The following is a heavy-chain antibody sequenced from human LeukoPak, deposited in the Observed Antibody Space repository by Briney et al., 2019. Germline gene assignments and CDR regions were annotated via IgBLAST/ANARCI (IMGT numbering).Heavy chain of an antibody. Sequence: PSETLSLTCTVSGYSIGSGYYWGWIRQPPGKGLEWIGTIRHSGTTYYNPSLKSRVTISVDTSKIQFSLKLSSVTAADTAVYYCARSDYREWGQGTLVTASS. J-gene: IGHJ4*02. D-gene: IGHD4-11*01. CDR2: IRHSGTT. V-gene: IGHV4-38-2*02. CDR3: ARSDYRE. CDR1: GYSIGSGYY.